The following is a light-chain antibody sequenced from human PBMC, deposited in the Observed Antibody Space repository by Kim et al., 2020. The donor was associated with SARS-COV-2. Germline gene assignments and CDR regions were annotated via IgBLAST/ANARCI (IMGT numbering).Light chain of an antibody. J-gene: IGLJ2*01. CDR2: EVS. CDR3: CSCAGSSTVV. CDR1: RRNVGSYNL. Sequence: GQSITTSCTGTRRNVGSYNLVSWYQQHPGKAPKLMIYEVSKRPSGVSNRFSGSKSGNTASLTISGLQAEDEADYYCCSCAGSSTVVFGGGTQLTVL. V-gene: IGLV2-23*02.